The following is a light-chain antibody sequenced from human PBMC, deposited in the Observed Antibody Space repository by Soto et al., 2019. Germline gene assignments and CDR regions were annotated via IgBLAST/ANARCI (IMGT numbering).Light chain of an antibody. Sequence: EIVLTQSPGTLSLSPGERATLSCRASRSVSSSYLAWYQQKPGQAPRLLIYGASSRATGIPDRFSGSGSGTDFTLTISRLEPEDFAVYYCQQYGSSMLTFGGGTKVDI. CDR1: RSVSSSY. CDR3: QQYGSSMLT. V-gene: IGKV3-20*01. CDR2: GAS. J-gene: IGKJ4*01.